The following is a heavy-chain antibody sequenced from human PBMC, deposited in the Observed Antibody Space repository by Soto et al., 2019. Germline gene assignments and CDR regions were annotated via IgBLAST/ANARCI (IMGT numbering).Heavy chain of an antibody. CDR2: ISGSGGST. Sequence: PGGSLRLSCAASGFTFSSYAMSWVRQAPGKGLEWVSAISGSGGSTYYADSVKGRFTISRDNSKNTLYLQMNSLRAEDTAVYYCVMSPADRIFYDSSGYYLDFDYWGQGTLVTVSS. CDR1: GFTFSSYA. V-gene: IGHV3-23*01. CDR3: VMSPADRIFYDSSGYYLDFDY. D-gene: IGHD3-22*01. J-gene: IGHJ4*02.